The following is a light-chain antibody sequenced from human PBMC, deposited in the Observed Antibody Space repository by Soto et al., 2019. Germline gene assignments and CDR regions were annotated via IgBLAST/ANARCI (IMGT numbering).Light chain of an antibody. CDR1: QSISSW. V-gene: IGKV1-5*01. Sequence: DIQMTQSPATLSASLGDRVTITCRASQSISSWLAWYQQKPGKAPNLLIYDASTLESGVPSRFRGSGSGTEFTLTISSLQPDDFETYYCQHYNSYSEAFGQGTKVDIK. CDR3: QHYNSYSEA. J-gene: IGKJ1*01. CDR2: DAS.